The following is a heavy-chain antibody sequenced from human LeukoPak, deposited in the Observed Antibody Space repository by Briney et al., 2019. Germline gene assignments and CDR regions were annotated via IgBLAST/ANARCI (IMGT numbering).Heavy chain of an antibody. CDR3: ARSSDTPAYYYSSGYYHIRY. D-gene: IGHD3-22*01. V-gene: IGHV1-8*01. CDR1: GYTFSAYD. CDR2: MNLDTGNT. J-gene: IGHJ4*02. Sequence: ASVKVSCKASGYTFSAYDINWVRQGAGQGLEWIGWMNLDTGNTGCAQKFQGRVTMTRDTSKSTAYMELNSLRSEDTAVYYCARSSDTPAYYYSSGYYHIRYWGQGTLLTVSS.